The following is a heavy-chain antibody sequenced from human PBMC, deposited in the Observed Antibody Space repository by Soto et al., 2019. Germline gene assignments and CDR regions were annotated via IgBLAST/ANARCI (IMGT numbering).Heavy chain of an antibody. J-gene: IGHJ6*02. CDR3: AREYDFWSGYSYYYYGMDV. V-gene: IGHV6-1*01. Sequence: SQTLSLTCAISGDSVSSNSAAWNWIRQSPSRGLEWLGRTYYRSKWYNDYAVSVKSRITINPDTSKNQFSLQLNSVTPEDTAVYYCAREYDFWSGYSYYYYGMDVWGPGTTVTVSS. D-gene: IGHD3-3*01. CDR1: GDSVSSNSAA. CDR2: TYYRSKWYN.